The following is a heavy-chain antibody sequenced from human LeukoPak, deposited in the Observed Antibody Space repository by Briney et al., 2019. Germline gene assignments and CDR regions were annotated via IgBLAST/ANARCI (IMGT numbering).Heavy chain of an antibody. V-gene: IGHV4-38-2*02. CDR1: GYSISSGYY. CDR3: ARTDGYFGVDY. CDR2: IYHSGST. J-gene: IGHJ4*02. D-gene: IGHD5-18*01. Sequence: PSETLSLTCTVSGYSISSGYYWGWIRQPPGKGLEWIASIYHSGSTYYNPSLKSRVTISVDTSKNQFSLKLSSVTAADTAVYYCARTDGYFGVDYWGQGTLVTVSS.